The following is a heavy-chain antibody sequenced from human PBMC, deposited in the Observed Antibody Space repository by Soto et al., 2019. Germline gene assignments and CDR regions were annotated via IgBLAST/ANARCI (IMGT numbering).Heavy chain of an antibody. CDR2: INVDGST. Sequence: SETLSLTCALYGGSLSGYYWSWIRQPPGKGLEWIGEINVDGSTNYNPSLKSRVIISVDTSQHQFSLKVTPVTAADTAVYYCARGRRPDYDFWSGRHDAFDIWGQGTMVTVS. CDR1: GGSLSGYY. V-gene: IGHV4-34*01. D-gene: IGHD3-3*01. J-gene: IGHJ3*02. CDR3: ARGRRPDYDFWSGRHDAFDI.